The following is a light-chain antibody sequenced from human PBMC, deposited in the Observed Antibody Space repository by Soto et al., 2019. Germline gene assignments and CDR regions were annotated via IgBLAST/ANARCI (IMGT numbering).Light chain of an antibody. CDR2: EVS. CDR3: SSYTSSTTPYV. V-gene: IGLV2-14*01. Sequence: QSALTQPASVSGSPGQSITISCTGTSSDVGAYNYVSWYQQYPGKAPKLMIHEVSKRPPGVSNRFSGSKSGNTASLTISGLQAEDEADYYCSSYTSSTTPYVFGTGTKVTVL. J-gene: IGLJ1*01. CDR1: SSDVGAYNY.